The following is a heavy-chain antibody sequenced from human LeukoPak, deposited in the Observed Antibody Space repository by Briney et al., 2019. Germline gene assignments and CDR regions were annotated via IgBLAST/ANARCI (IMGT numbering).Heavy chain of an antibody. D-gene: IGHD5-12*01. Sequence: GGSLRLSCAVSGFTFSSFALSWVRQAPGKGLEWVSAISGSGGTTHYADSVKGRFTISRDNSKDTLYMQMNSLRAEDTAVYYCAREVAQFDYWGQGTLVTVSS. CDR2: ISGSGGTT. CDR1: GFTFSSFA. J-gene: IGHJ4*02. V-gene: IGHV3-23*01. CDR3: AREVAQFDY.